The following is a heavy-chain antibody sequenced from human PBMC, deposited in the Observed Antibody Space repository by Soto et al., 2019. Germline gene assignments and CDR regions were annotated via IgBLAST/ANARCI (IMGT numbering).Heavy chain of an antibody. Sequence: WGSLSLSCAASGFTFSSYAMSWVRQAPGKGLEWVSAISGSGGSTYYADSVKGRFTISRDNSKNTLYLQMNSLRAEDTAVYYCAKAPSYSYGFIDYWGQGTLVTVSS. CDR2: ISGSGGST. J-gene: IGHJ4*02. CDR3: AKAPSYSYGFIDY. V-gene: IGHV3-23*01. D-gene: IGHD5-18*01. CDR1: GFTFSSYA.